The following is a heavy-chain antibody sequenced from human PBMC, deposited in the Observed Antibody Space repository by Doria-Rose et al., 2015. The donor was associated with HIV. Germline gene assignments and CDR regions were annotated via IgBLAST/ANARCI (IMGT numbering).Heavy chain of an antibody. CDR3: ARDPNSYASSGYYYDY. D-gene: IGHD3-22*01. J-gene: IGHJ4*02. CDR2: IIPILGAT. V-gene: IGHV1-69*11. Sequence: SGAEMKKPGSSVKVPCKASGGTSSTYAINWVRQAPGQGLEWLGRIIPILGATNYAQNFQDRVTISADESAATAYMELSSLRSEDTALYNCARDPNSYASSGYYYDYWGQGTLVTVSS. CDR1: GGTSSTYA.